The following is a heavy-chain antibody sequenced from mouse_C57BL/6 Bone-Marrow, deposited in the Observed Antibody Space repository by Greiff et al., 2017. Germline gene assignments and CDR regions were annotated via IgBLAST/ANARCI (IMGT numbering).Heavy chain of an antibody. D-gene: IGHD1-1*02. CDR1: GYTFTSYG. V-gene: IGHV1-81*01. Sequence: VQLQQSGAELARPGASVKLSCKASGYTFTSYGISWVKQRPGQGLEWIGEIYPRSGNTYYNEKFKGKATLTADKSSSTAYMALRSLTSEDSAVYFCARSGGGYAMDDWGKGTSVTVSS. J-gene: IGHJ4*01. CDR2: IYPRSGNT. CDR3: ARSGGGYAMDD.